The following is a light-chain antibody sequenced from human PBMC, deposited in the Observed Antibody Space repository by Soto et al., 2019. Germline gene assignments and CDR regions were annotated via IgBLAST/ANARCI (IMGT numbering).Light chain of an antibody. CDR3: QQYGSSPLT. CDR1: QSVSSTY. J-gene: IGKJ3*01. Sequence: EIVLTQSPGTLSLSPGERATLSCRASQSVSSTYLAWYQQKPGQAPRLLIYGASSRATGVPDRFSGSGSGTDFPLTISRLEPEDFAVYYCQQYGSSPLTFGPGTSVDIK. CDR2: GAS. V-gene: IGKV3-20*01.